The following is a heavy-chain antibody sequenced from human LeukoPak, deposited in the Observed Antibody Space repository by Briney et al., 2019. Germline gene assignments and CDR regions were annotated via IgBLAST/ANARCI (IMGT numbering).Heavy chain of an antibody. V-gene: IGHV4-39*01. Sequence: SETLSLTCTVSGGSISSSSYYWGWIRQPPGKGLEWIGSIYYSGSTYYNPSLKSRVTISVDTSKNQFSLKLSSVTAADTAVYYCARQVVGVVVTGFDPWGQGTLVTVSS. D-gene: IGHD3-22*01. CDR3: ARQVVGVVVTGFDP. J-gene: IGHJ5*02. CDR1: GGSISSSSYY. CDR2: IYYSGST.